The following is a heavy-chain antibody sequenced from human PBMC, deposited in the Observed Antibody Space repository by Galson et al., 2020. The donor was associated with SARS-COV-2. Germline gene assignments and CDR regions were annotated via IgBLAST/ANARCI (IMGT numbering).Heavy chain of an antibody. Sequence: ASVPVSCKASGYTFTDYYIHWVRQPPGQGLAWMGWINPKSGGTNYAQKFEGRVTMTRDTSITTAYMELSRLRADDTAVYYWARLRYYDVLTGYIVDVWGQGTMVTVSS. D-gene: IGHD3-9*01. CDR3: ARLRYYDVLTGYIVDV. CDR1: GYTFTDYY. J-gene: IGHJ6*02. CDR2: INPKSGGT. V-gene: IGHV1-2*02.